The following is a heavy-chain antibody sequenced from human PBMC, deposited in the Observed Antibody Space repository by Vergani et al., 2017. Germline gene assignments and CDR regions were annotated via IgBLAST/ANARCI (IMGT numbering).Heavy chain of an antibody. CDR3: SSTHYCSGSYYFDY. Sequence: QVQLQESGPGLVKPSETLSLTCTVSGGSISSYYWSWIRQPPGKGLEWIGYIYYSGSTNYNPSLKSRVTISVETSKNQFSLTLSSVTASDTAVYYCSSTHYCSGSYYFDYWSQGTLVTVSS. V-gene: IGHV4-59*01. CDR2: IYYSGST. J-gene: IGHJ4*02. CDR1: GGSISSYY. D-gene: IGHD3-10*01.